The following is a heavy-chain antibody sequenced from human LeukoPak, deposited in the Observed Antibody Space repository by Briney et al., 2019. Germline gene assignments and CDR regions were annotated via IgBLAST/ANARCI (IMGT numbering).Heavy chain of an antibody. CDR2: INPNSGGT. J-gene: IGHJ5*02. D-gene: IGHD3-10*01. V-gene: IGHV1-2*02. CDR3: ARGSSGSYYNEDWFDP. CDR1: GYTFTGYY. Sequence: ASVKVSCKASGYTFTGYYMHWVRQAPGQGLEWMGWINPNSGGTNYAQKFQGRVTMTRDTSISTAYMELSRLRSDDTAVYYCARGSSGSYYNEDWFDPWGQGTLVTVSS.